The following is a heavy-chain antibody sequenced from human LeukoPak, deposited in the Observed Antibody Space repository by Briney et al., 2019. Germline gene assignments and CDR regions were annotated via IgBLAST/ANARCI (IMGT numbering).Heavy chain of an antibody. Sequence: GGSLRFSCAASGFTFSDYWMHWVRQAPGKGLEWVARIYSDVRRIKYADSVKGRFTISRDNAKNTLYLQMNALRVEDTAVYYCATSPVISRDWGQGTLVTVSS. V-gene: IGHV3-74*03. CDR1: GFTFSDYW. D-gene: IGHD2-21*01. CDR3: ATSPVISRD. J-gene: IGHJ4*02. CDR2: IYSDVRRI.